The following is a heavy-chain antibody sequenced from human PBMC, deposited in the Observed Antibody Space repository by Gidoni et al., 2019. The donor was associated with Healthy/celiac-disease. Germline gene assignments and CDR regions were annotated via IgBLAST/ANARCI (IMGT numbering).Heavy chain of an antibody. CDR2: ISSSSSTI. CDR1: GFTFSSYS. J-gene: IGHJ3*02. CDR3: ARSAPTTSIAYDAFDI. D-gene: IGHD6-13*01. V-gene: IGHV3-48*02. Sequence: EVQLVESGGGLVQPGGSLRLSCAASGFTFSSYSMNWFRQAPGKGVEWVSYISSSSSTIYYADSVKGRFTISRDNAKNSLYLQMNSLRDEDTAVYYCARSAPTTSIAYDAFDIWGQGTMVTVSS.